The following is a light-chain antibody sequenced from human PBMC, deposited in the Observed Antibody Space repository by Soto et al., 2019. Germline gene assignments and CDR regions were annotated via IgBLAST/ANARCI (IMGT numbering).Light chain of an antibody. CDR1: SSDITDNKY. J-gene: IGLJ1*01. CDR3: NSYVGSNNYV. V-gene: IGLV2-8*01. CDR2: EVN. Sequence: QSALTQPPSASGSRGQSVTISWTGTSSDITDNKYVSWFQQHPGKAPKALIYEVNKRPSGVPDRFSGSKSGNTASLTVSGLQADDEADYYCNSYVGSNNYVFGTGTKVTVL.